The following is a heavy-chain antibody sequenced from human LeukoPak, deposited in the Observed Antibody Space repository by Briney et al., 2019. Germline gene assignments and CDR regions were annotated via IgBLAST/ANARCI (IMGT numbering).Heavy chain of an antibody. CDR3: ARDRVRYCSSTSCYTPGGGMDV. CDR1: GYTFTSYG. D-gene: IGHD2-2*01. Sequence: GASVKVSCKASGYTFTSYGISWVRQAPGQGLEWMGRIIPILGIANYAQKFQGRVTITADKSTSTAYMELSSLRSEDTAVYYCARDRVRYCSSTSCYTPGGGMDVWGQGTTVTVSS. CDR2: IIPILGIA. V-gene: IGHV1-69*04. J-gene: IGHJ6*02.